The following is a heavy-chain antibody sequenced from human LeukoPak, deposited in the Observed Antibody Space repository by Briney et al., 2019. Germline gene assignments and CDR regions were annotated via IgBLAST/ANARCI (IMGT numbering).Heavy chain of an antibody. D-gene: IGHD3-9*01. Sequence: ASVKVSCKASGYTFTSYYMHWVRQAPGQGLEWMGIINPSGGSTSHAQKFQGRVTMTRDTSTSTVYMELSSLRSEDTAVYYCARGVRRDILTGYYSSWGQGTLVTVSS. CDR2: INPSGGST. V-gene: IGHV1-46*01. CDR1: GYTFTSYY. CDR3: ARGVRRDILTGYYSS. J-gene: IGHJ5*02.